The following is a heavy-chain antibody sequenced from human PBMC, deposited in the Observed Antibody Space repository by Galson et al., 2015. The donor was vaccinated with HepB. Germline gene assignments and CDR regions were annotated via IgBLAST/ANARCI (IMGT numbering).Heavy chain of an antibody. J-gene: IGHJ3*02. CDR2: ISWNSGNI. CDR3: AKDLALRSAGPFDI. Sequence: SLRLSCAASGFTFDDYAMHWVRQAPGKGLEWVSGISWNSGNIGYADSAKGRFTISRDNAKNSLYLQMNSLRAEDTALYYCAKDLALRSAGPFDIWGQGTMVTVSS. D-gene: IGHD3-3*02. CDR1: GFTFDDYA. V-gene: IGHV3-9*01.